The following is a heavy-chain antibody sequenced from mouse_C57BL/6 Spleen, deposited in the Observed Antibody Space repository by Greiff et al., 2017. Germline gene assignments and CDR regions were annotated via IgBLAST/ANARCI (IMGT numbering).Heavy chain of an antibody. V-gene: IGHV1-80*01. J-gene: IGHJ3*01. Sequence: VQRVESGAELVKPGASVKISCRASGYAFSSYWMNWVKQRPGKGLEWIGQIYPGDGDTNYNGKFKGKATLTADKSSSTAYMQLSSLTSEDSAVYFCARHYDYGPSYWGQGTLVTVSA. CDR1: GYAFSSYW. CDR3: ARHYDYGPSY. D-gene: IGHD2-4*01. CDR2: IYPGDGDT.